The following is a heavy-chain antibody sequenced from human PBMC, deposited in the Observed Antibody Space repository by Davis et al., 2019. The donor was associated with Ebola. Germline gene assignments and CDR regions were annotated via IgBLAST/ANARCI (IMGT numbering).Heavy chain of an antibody. CDR1: GYTFTSYG. Sequence: ASVKVSCKASGYTFTSYGISWVRQAPGQGLQWMGWINPDTGDTKYAQLFQARAVMTRDTSIDTVYMELLSLTIDDTATYYCARGRGRQWLIDFWGQGTLVSVSS. CDR3: ARGRGRQWLIDF. D-gene: IGHD6-19*01. CDR2: INPDTGDT. V-gene: IGHV1-18*04. J-gene: IGHJ4*02.